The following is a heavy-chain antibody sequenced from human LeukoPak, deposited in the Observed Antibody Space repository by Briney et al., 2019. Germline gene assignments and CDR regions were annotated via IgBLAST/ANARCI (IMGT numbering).Heavy chain of an antibody. CDR3: ATALPQNYPYCSGGSCYTIWFDP. J-gene: IGHJ5*02. V-gene: IGHV4-39*07. Sequence: SETLSLTCTVSGGSISSSSYYWGWIRQPPGKGLEWIGSIYYSGSTYYNPSLKSRVTISVDTSKNQFSLKLSSVTAADTAVYYCATALPQNYPYCSGGSCYTIWFDPWGQGTLVTVSS. CDR1: GGSISSSSYY. D-gene: IGHD2-15*01. CDR2: IYYSGST.